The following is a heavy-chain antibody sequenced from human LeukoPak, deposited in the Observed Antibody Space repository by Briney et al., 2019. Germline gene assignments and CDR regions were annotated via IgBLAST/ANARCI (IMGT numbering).Heavy chain of an antibody. Sequence: GGSLRLSCAASGFTFSDYYMSWIRQAPGKGLERVSYISIGGSTISYGDYVMGRFNISRDNAKNSLYLQMNSLRAEDTAVYYCARGCLRFLGYYYMDVWGKGTTVTVSS. V-gene: IGHV3-11*01. D-gene: IGHD3-3*01. CDR2: ISIGGSTI. CDR3: ARGCLRFLGYYYMDV. CDR1: GFTFSDYY. J-gene: IGHJ6*03.